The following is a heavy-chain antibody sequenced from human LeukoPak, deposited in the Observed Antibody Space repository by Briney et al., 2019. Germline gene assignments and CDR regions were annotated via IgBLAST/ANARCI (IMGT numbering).Heavy chain of an antibody. CDR1: GGTFSSYA. CDR2: IIPIFGTA. Sequence: SVKVSRKASGGTFSSYAISWVRQAPGQGLEWMGRIIPIFGTANYAQKFQGRVTITTDESTSTAYMELSSLRSEDTAVYYCARSAVAATPFDPWGQGTLVTVSS. D-gene: IGHD2-15*01. CDR3: ARSAVAATPFDP. V-gene: IGHV1-69*05. J-gene: IGHJ5*02.